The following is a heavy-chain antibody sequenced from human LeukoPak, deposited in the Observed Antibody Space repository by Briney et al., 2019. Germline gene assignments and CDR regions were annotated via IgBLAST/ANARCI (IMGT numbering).Heavy chain of an antibody. Sequence: GGSLRLSCAASGFTFSDYYMSWIRQAPGKGLEWVSYISSSGSTIYYADSVKGRFTISRDNAKSSLYLQMNSLRAEDTAVYYCARDPLVDLYSSSFPSLFDPWGQGTLVTVSS. D-gene: IGHD6-13*01. CDR1: GFTFSDYY. V-gene: IGHV3-11*01. CDR2: ISSSGSTI. CDR3: ARDPLVDLYSSSFPSLFDP. J-gene: IGHJ5*02.